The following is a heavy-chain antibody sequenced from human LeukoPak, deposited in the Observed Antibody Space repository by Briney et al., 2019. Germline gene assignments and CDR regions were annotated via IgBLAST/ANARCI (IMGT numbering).Heavy chain of an antibody. CDR3: ARADDFWSGYYLF. V-gene: IGHV1-69*04. CDR2: IIPILGIA. D-gene: IGHD3-3*01. J-gene: IGHJ6*02. CDR1: GGTFSSYA. Sequence: SVKVSCKASGGTFSSYAISWVGQAPGQGLEWMGRIIPILGIANYAQKFQGRVTITADKSTSTAYMELSSLRSEDTAVYYCARADDFWSGYYLFWGQGTTVTVSS.